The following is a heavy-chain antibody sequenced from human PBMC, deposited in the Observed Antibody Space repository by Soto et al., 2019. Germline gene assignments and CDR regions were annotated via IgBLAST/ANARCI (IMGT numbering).Heavy chain of an antibody. J-gene: IGHJ4*02. Sequence: GGSLRLSCAASGCTFSSYAMSWVRQAPGKGLEWVSAISGSGGSTYYADSVKGRFTISRDNSKNTLYLQMNSLRAEDTAVYYCAKGRVLLWFGEFNYWGQGTLVTVSS. CDR2: ISGSGGST. CDR1: GCTFSSYA. V-gene: IGHV3-23*01. D-gene: IGHD3-10*01. CDR3: AKGRVLLWFGEFNY.